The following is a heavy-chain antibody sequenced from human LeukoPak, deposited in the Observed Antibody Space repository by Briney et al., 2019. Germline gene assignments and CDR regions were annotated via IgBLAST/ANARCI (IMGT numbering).Heavy chain of an antibody. D-gene: IGHD2-8*01. CDR3: ARQMYGLLYPDF. CDR1: GVSFSNSDYY. J-gene: IGHJ4*02. Sequence: PSVTLSLTFTISGVSFSNSDYYWGWVRQPPGKGLEWLATMYYSGSTYYNPSLRSRLTLSADTSKNQITLKLSSVTAADTAVYYCARQMYGLLYPDFWGQGTLVAVSS. CDR2: MYYSGST. V-gene: IGHV4-39*01.